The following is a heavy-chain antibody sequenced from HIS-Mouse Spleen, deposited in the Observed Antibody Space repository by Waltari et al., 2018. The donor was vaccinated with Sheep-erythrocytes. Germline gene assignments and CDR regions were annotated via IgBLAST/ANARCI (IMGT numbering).Heavy chain of an antibody. CDR3: AKDRGGYFDL. V-gene: IGHV3-30*18. CDR1: GFTFSSYG. Sequence: QVQLVESGGGVVQPGRSLRLSCAASGFTFSSYGMHWVRQAPGKGLEWVAVISYDGSNKYYADSVKCRFTISRDNSKNTLYLQMNSLRAEDTAVYYCAKDRGGYFDLWGRGTLVTVSS. CDR2: ISYDGSNK. D-gene: IGHD3-10*01. J-gene: IGHJ2*01.